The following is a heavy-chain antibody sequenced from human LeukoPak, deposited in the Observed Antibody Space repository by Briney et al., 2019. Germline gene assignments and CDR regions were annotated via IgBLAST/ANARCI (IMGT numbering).Heavy chain of an antibody. CDR3: ARGGSFDY. CDR2: INAANGNT. CDR1: GYIFTTYN. J-gene: IGHJ4*02. Sequence: ASVKVSCKASGYIFTTYNVHWVRQAPGQRLEWMGWINAANGNTKSSQKFQGRVTITRDTSATTAYMELGSLRSEDTAVYYCARGGSFDYWGQGTLVTVSS. V-gene: IGHV1-3*01.